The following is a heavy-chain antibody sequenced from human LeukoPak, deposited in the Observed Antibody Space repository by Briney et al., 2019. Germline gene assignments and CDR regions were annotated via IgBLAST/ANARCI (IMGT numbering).Heavy chain of an antibody. CDR3: ATAQHCSGGTCHAWTDAFHV. Sequence: GASVKVSCTASGHIFTVDSIHWVRQAPGQGLEWMGWTHLNGGGTYRAQKFQDRVTMTKGTSIGTAYLELSTMISDDTAVYYCATAQHCSGGTCHAWTDAFHVWGQGTMVTVSS. CDR1: GHIFTVDS. CDR2: THLNGGGT. J-gene: IGHJ3*01. V-gene: IGHV1-2*02. D-gene: IGHD2-15*01.